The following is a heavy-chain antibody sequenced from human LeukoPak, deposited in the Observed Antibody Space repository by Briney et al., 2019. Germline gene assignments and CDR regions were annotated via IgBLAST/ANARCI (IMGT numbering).Heavy chain of an antibody. J-gene: IGHJ3*02. CDR1: GGSISSSSYY. Sequence: SETLSLTCTVSGGSISSSSYYWGWIRQPPGKGLEWIGSIYYSGSTNYNPSLKSRVTISVHTSKNQFSLKLSSVTAADTAVYYCARLYRGLDAFDIWGQGTMVTVSS. CDR3: ARLYRGLDAFDI. CDR2: IYYSGST. V-gene: IGHV4-39*07. D-gene: IGHD2-2*02.